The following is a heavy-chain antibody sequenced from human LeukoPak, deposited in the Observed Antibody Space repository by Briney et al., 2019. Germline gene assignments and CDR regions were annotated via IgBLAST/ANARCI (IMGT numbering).Heavy chain of an antibody. V-gene: IGHV3-23*01. CDR1: GFTFSSYA. CDR3: ANGGSIAVATPLDY. CDR2: ITGSGGST. D-gene: IGHD6-19*01. J-gene: IGHJ4*02. Sequence: GGSLRLSCAASGFTFSSYAMSWVRQAPGEGLEWVSGITGSGGSTYYADSVKGRFTISRDNSKNTLYLQMNRLRAEDTAVHYCANGGSIAVATPLDYWGQGTLVTVSS.